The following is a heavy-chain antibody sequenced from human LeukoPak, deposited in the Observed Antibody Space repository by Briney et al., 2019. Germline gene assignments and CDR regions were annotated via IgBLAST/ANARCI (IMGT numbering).Heavy chain of an antibody. CDR3: ARFAVHRRIAVTGQFGLDY. Sequence: ASVKVSCKASGYTFTSYYMHWVRQAPGQGLEWMGIINPSGGTTNYAQKFQGRVTMTRDTSTSTVYMELSSLRSEDTAVYYCARFAVHRRIAVTGQFGLDYRGRGTLVTVSS. CDR2: INPSGGTT. J-gene: IGHJ4*02. D-gene: IGHD6-19*01. V-gene: IGHV1-46*01. CDR1: GYTFTSYY.